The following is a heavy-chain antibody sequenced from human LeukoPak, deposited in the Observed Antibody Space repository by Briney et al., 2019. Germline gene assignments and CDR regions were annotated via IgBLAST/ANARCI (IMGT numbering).Heavy chain of an antibody. D-gene: IGHD6-19*01. J-gene: IGHJ4*02. CDR2: IRYDGSNK. CDR3: AGVVAGTVRLDY. CDR1: GFTFSSYG. V-gene: IGHV3-30*02. Sequence: PVGSLRLSCAASGFTFSSYGMHWVRQAPGKGLEWVAFIRYDGSNKYYTDSVKGRFTISGDNSKNTLYLQMNSLRAEDTAAYYCAGVVAGTVRLDYRGEGTLVTVSS.